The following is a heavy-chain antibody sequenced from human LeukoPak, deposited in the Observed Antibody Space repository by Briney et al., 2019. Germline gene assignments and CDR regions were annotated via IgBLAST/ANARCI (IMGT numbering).Heavy chain of an antibody. V-gene: IGHV3-74*01. CDR2: IDDDGAGT. CDR1: GFPFSGYW. Sequence: GGSLRLSCAASGFPFSGYWMHWVRQAPGKGLVWVSRIDDDGAGTTYADSVKGRFTISRDNAKNSVFLQMNSLRADDTAVYYCAAGYTSGLSAYWGQGTLVTVSS. D-gene: IGHD6-19*01. CDR3: AAGYTSGLSAY. J-gene: IGHJ4*02.